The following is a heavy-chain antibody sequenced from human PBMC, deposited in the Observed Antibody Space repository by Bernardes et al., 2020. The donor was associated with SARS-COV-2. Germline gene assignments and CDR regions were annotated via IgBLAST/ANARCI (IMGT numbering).Heavy chain of an antibody. Sequence: SETLSLTCAVYGGSFSGYYWSWIRQPPGKGLEWIGGINHSGSTNYNPSLKSRVTISVDTSKNQFSLKLSSGTAADTAVYYCARGQGGVVVPAAIGGFYYYYYMDVWGKGTTVTVSS. V-gene: IGHV4-34*01. CDR2: INHSGST. CDR3: ARGQGGVVVPAAIGGFYYYYYMDV. D-gene: IGHD2-2*01. CDR1: GGSFSGYY. J-gene: IGHJ6*03.